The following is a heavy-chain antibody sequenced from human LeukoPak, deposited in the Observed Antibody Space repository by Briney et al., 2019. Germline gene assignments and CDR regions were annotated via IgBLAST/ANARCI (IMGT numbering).Heavy chain of an antibody. J-gene: IGHJ4*02. D-gene: IGHD3-3*01. V-gene: IGHV3-23*01. Sequence: GGSLRLSCAASGFTFSSYAMSWVRQAPGKGLEWVSAISGSGGSTYYADSVKGRFTISRDNSKNTLYLQMNSLRAEDTAVYYCARHSTYDFWSGCDYWGQGTLVTVSS. CDR3: ARHSTYDFWSGCDY. CDR2: ISGSGGST. CDR1: GFTFSSYA.